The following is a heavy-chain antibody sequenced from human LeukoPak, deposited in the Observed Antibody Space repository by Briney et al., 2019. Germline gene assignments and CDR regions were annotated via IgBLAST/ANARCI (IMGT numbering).Heavy chain of an antibody. D-gene: IGHD2-8*01. CDR3: ARQGVYQSPLVA. V-gene: IGHV4-59*08. CDR1: GGSISSYY. CDR2: ISLSGST. J-gene: IGHJ6*02. Sequence: SETLSLTCTVSGGSISSYYWSWIRQPPGKGLEWIGYISLSGSTDYNPSLKSRVTISVDTSKNQFSLKLSSVTAADTAVYYCARQGVYQSPLVAWGQGTTVTVSS.